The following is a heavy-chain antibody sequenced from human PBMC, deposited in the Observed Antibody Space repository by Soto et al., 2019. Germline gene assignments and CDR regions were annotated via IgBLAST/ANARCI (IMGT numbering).Heavy chain of an antibody. D-gene: IGHD5-12*01. V-gene: IGHV4-31*03. CDR3: AREEGGGYDHRWFDP. Sequence: QVQLQESGPGLVKPSQTLSLTCTVSGGSISSGGYYWSWIRQHPGKGLEWIGYIYYSGGTYYNPSLKSRVIISVDTSKNQFSLKLSSVTAADTAVYYCAREEGGGYDHRWFDPWGQGTLVTVSS. J-gene: IGHJ5*02. CDR1: GGSISSGGYY. CDR2: IYYSGGT.